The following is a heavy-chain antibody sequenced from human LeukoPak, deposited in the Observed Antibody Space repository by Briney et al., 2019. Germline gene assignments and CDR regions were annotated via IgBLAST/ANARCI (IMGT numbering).Heavy chain of an antibody. J-gene: IGHJ6*03. Sequence: ASVKVSCKASGGTFSSYAISWVRQAPGQGLEWMGGIIPIFGTANYAQKFQGRVTITADESTSTAYMELSSLRSEDTAVYYCASNDGSGSLHKRYYYYYYMDVWGKGTTVTTSS. D-gene: IGHD3-10*01. V-gene: IGHV1-69*13. CDR2: IIPIFGTA. CDR1: GGTFSSYA. CDR3: ASNDGSGSLHKRYYYYYYMDV.